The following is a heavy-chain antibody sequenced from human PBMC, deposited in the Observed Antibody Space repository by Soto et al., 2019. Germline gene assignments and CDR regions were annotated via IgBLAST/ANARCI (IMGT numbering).Heavy chain of an antibody. D-gene: IGHD3-16*02. CDR2: FDPEDGET. J-gene: IGHJ3*02. CDR1: GYTLTELS. CDR3: AGVLPITKYDYIWGSYLGDAFDI. V-gene: IGHV1-24*01. Sequence: GASVKVSCKVSGYTLTELSMHWVRQAPGKGLEWMGGFDPEDGETIYAQKFQGRVTMTEDTSTDTAYMELSSLRSEDTAVYYCAGVLPITKYDYIWGSYLGDAFDIWGQGTMVTVSS.